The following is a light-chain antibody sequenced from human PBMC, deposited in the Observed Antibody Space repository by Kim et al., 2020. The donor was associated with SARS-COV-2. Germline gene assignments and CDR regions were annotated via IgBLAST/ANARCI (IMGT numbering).Light chain of an antibody. J-gene: IGLJ3*02. V-gene: IGLV1-51*01. Sequence: QSVLTQPPSVSAAPGQKVTISCSGSNSNIGNSFVSWYQQFPGSAPRLLIYDNNERPSGIPDRFSGSKSGTAATLGITGLQTVDEGHYYCGTWDTRPSAGVFGGGTQLTVL. CDR3: GTWDTRPSAGV. CDR2: DNN. CDR1: NSNIGNSF.